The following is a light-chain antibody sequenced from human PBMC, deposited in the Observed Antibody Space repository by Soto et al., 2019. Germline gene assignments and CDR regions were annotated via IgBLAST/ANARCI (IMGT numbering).Light chain of an antibody. V-gene: IGLV2-14*03. CDR2: DVS. CDR3: SSYTTSSTLEGV. CDR1: SSDVGDYNL. J-gene: IGLJ1*01. Sequence: QSVLTQPASVSGSPGQSITISCTGTSSDVGDYNLVSWYQQHPGKAPKLMIYDVSTRPSGVSNRSSGSKSGNTASLTISGLQAEDEADYYCSSYTTSSTLEGVFGTGTKVTVL.